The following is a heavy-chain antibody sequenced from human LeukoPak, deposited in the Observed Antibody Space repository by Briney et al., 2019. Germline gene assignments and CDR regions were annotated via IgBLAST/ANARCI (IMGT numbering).Heavy chain of an antibody. CDR1: GGSVSSDSYY. V-gene: IGHV4-61*01. D-gene: IGHD1-26*01. CDR3: TRAQSGTYLSVFDY. J-gene: IGHJ4*02. CDR2: ISYSGST. Sequence: SETLSLTCTVSGGSVSSDSYYWSWIRQPPGKGLEWIGYISYSGSTNYNPSLKSRVTISVDTSKNQFSLKLNSATAADTAVYYCTRAQSGTYLSVFDYWGQGTLVIVSS.